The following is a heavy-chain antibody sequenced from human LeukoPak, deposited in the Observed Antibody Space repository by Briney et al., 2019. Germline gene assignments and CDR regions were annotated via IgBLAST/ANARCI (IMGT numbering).Heavy chain of an antibody. D-gene: IGHD3-10*01. V-gene: IGHV3-23*01. CDR2: ISGSGGST. Sequence: GGSLRLSCAASGFTFSSYAMSWVRQAPGKGLEWVSAISGSGGSTYYADSVKGRFTISRDNSKNTLYLQMNSLRAEDTAVYYCAKSIWFGELRSPFDPWGQGTLVTVSS. J-gene: IGHJ5*02. CDR1: GFTFSSYA. CDR3: AKSIWFGELRSPFDP.